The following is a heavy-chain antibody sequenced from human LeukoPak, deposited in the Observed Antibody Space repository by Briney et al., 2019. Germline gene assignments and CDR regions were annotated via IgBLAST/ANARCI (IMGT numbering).Heavy chain of an antibody. CDR2: IYSGGST. V-gene: IGHV3-53*01. CDR3: ASYCSSTSCYGGLDY. Sequence: PGGSLRLSCAASGFTVSSNYMSWVRQAPGKGLEWVSVIYSGGSTYYADSVKGRFTISRDNSKNTLYLQMNSLRAEDTAVYYCASYCSSTSCYGGLDYWGQGTLVTVSS. D-gene: IGHD2-2*01. CDR1: GFTVSSNY. J-gene: IGHJ4*02.